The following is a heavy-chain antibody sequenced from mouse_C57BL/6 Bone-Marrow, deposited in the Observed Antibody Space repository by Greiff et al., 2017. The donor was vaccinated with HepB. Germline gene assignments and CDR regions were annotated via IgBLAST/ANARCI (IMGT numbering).Heavy chain of an antibody. V-gene: IGHV5-9*01. CDR1: GFTFSSYT. CDR3: ARDSRPDY. J-gene: IGHJ2*01. CDR2: ISGGGGNT. Sequence: VMLVESGGGLVKPGGSLKLSCAASGFTFSSYTMSWVRQTPEKRLEWVATISGGGGNTYYPDSVKGRFTISRDNAKNTLYLQMSSLRSEDTALYYCARDSRPDYWGQGTTLTVSS.